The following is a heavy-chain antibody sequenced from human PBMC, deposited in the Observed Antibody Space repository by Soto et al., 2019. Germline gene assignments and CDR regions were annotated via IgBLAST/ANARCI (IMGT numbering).Heavy chain of an antibody. D-gene: IGHD6-13*01. J-gene: IGHJ4*02. CDR1: GGSISSGGYY. Sequence: SETLSLTCTVSGGSISSGGYYWSWIRQHPGKGLEWIGYIYYSGSTYYNPSLKSRVTISVDTSKNQFSLQLSSVTVADTAVYYCATSYGNAWYTYWGQGTQVTVSS. CDR3: ATSYGNAWYTY. CDR2: IYYSGST. V-gene: IGHV4-31*03.